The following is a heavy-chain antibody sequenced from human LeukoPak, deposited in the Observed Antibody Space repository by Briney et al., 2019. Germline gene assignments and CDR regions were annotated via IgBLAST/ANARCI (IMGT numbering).Heavy chain of an antibody. CDR2: INPNSGGT. J-gene: IGHJ4*02. Sequence: ASVKVSCKPSGYTFTGYHIHWVRRAPGQGLEWMGWINPNSGGTNLAQKFQGRVTMTRDTSISTVYMDLTRLISDDTAVYYCAKEYPRIAAAGTQKKLLDYWGQGTLVTVSS. CDR1: GYTFTGYH. V-gene: IGHV1-2*02. D-gene: IGHD6-25*01. CDR3: AKEYPRIAAAGTQKKLLDY.